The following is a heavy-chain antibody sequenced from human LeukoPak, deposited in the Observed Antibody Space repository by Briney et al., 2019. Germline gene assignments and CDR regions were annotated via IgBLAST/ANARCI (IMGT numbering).Heavy chain of an antibody. CDR2: INTDGSST. D-gene: IGHD4-17*01. CDR3: ARLPYGDYHFDY. V-gene: IGHV3-74*01. J-gene: IGHJ4*02. Sequence: GGSRRLSCAASGFTFSSYWMHWVRQAPGKGLVWVSRINTDGSSTSYADSVKGRFTISRDNAKNTLYLQMNSLRAEDTAVYYCARLPYGDYHFDYWGQGTLVTVSS. CDR1: GFTFSSYW.